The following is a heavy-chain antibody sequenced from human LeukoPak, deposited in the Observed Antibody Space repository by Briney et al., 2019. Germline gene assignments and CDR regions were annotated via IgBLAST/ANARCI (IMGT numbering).Heavy chain of an antibody. V-gene: IGHV4-4*09. D-gene: IGHD3-10*01. CDR1: GGPLSTYY. CDR2: IYTSGST. Sequence: PSQTLSLTCTVSGGPLSTYYWSWIRQPPGNRLEWIGYIYTSGSTDYNPSLKSRVTISLDTSNNQFSLNLNAVTAEDTAVYYCARSRGRKVTPFDYWGQGTLVTVSS. J-gene: IGHJ4*02. CDR3: ARSRGRKVTPFDY.